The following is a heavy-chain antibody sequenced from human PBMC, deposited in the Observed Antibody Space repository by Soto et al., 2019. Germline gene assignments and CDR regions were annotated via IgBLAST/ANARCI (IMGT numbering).Heavy chain of an antibody. CDR3: ARAPYGSGSP. Sequence: EVQLVESGGGLIQPGGSLRLSCAASGFTVSSNYMSWVRQAPGKGLVWVSRINSDGSSTSYADSVKGRFTISRDNAKNTLYLQMNSLRAEDTAVYYCARAPYGSGSPWGQGTLVTVSS. J-gene: IGHJ4*02. D-gene: IGHD3-10*01. CDR1: GFTVSSNY. V-gene: IGHV3-74*02. CDR2: INSDGSST.